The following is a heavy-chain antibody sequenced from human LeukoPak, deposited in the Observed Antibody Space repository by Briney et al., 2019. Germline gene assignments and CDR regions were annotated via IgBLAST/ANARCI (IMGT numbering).Heavy chain of an antibody. CDR1: GITVSTNF. V-gene: IGHV3-53*01. D-gene: IGHD6-19*01. Sequence: GGSLRLSCAASGITVSTNFMSWVRQAPGKGLEWVSVIYAGGATYYADSVKGRFTISRDNSKNTLYLQMNSLRAEDTAVYYCARSGSGWFDYWGQGTLVTVSS. CDR2: IYAGGAT. J-gene: IGHJ4*02. CDR3: ARSGSGWFDY.